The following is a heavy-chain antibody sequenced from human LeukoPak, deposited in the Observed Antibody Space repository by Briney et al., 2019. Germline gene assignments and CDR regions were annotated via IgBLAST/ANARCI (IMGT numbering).Heavy chain of an antibody. J-gene: IGHJ4*02. Sequence: PSETLSLTCTVSGGSISSGSYYWSWIRQPAGKGLEWIGRIYTSGSTNYNPSLKSRVTISVDTSKNQFSLKLSSVTAADTAVYYCARRARAAAEGYYFDYWGQGTLVTVSS. CDR2: IYTSGST. CDR1: GGSISSGSYY. D-gene: IGHD6-13*01. V-gene: IGHV4-61*02. CDR3: ARRARAAAEGYYFDY.